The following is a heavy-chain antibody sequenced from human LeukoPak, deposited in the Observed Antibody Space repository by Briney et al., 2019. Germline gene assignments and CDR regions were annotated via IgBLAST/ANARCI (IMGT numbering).Heavy chain of an antibody. D-gene: IGHD3-16*01. CDR2: INPNSGGT. V-gene: IGHV1-2*06. Sequence: GASVKVSCKASGYTFTGYYIHWVRQAPGHGLEWMGRINPNSGGTNFAQKFQGRVTMTRDTSINTAYMELSRLRSDDTAVFYCATFMILDEGDLDIWGQETMVTVSS. CDR1: GYTFTGYY. J-gene: IGHJ3*02. CDR3: ATFMILDEGDLDI.